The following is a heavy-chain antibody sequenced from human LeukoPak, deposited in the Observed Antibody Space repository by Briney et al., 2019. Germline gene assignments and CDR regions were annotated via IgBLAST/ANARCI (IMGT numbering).Heavy chain of an antibody. Sequence: GTSVEVSCKASGYDFTTHSLHWVRQAPGQGLEWMGIIDPSHGGTVYGRKFQGRLTVTRDTSTSTAYMELGSLKAEDTAVYYCARRGGYCSGGSCYDGDTYFDYWGQGTLVTVSS. J-gene: IGHJ4*02. CDR3: ARRGGYCSGGSCYDGDTYFDY. V-gene: IGHV1-46*01. D-gene: IGHD2-15*01. CDR1: GYDFTTHS. CDR2: IDPSHGGT.